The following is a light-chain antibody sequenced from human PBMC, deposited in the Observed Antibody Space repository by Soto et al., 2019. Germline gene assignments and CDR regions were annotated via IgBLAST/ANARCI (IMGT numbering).Light chain of an antibody. CDR3: QQSFRTPYT. V-gene: IGKV1-39*01. J-gene: IGKJ2*01. Sequence: DIQMTQSPSSLSASVGDRVTITCRASQTINKNLNWYQQKPGQAPNLLIYSASDFQSGVPSRFSGSGSGTEFTLTISGLQPEDFATYYCQQSFRTPYTFVQWTDLEI. CDR1: QTINKN. CDR2: SAS.